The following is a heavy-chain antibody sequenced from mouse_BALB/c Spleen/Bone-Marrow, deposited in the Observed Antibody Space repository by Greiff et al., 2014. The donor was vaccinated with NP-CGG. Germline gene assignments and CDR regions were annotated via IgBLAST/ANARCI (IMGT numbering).Heavy chain of an antibody. D-gene: IGHD2-3*01. CDR1: GFTFSSYA. V-gene: IGHV5-9-3*01. CDR2: ISSGGSYT. CDR3: ARQGDGYFDY. J-gene: IGHJ2*01. Sequence: EVQVVESGGGLVKPGGSLKLSCAASGFTFSSYAMSWVRQTPEKRLEWVATISSGGSYTYYPDSVKGRFTISRDNAKNTLHLQMSSLRSEDTAIYYCARQGDGYFDYWGQGTTLTVSS.